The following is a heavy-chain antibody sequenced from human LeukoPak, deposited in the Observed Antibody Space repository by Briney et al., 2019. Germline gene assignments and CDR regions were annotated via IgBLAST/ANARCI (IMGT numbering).Heavy chain of an antibody. V-gene: IGHV3-9*01. Sequence: GGSLRLSCAASGFTFSSYAMHWVRQAPGKGLEWVSGISWNSGSIGYADSVKGRFTISRDNAKNSLYLQMNSLRAEDTALYYCAKDPYCSGGSCYGFDPWGQGTLVTVSS. CDR2: ISWNSGSI. J-gene: IGHJ5*02. D-gene: IGHD2-15*01. CDR3: AKDPYCSGGSCYGFDP. CDR1: GFTFSSYA.